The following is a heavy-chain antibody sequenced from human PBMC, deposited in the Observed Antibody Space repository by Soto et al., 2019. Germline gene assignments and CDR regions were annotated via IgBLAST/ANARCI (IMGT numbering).Heavy chain of an antibody. V-gene: IGHV4-31*03. J-gene: IGHJ4*01. CDR1: GGSISSGGYY. Sequence: QLQLQESGPGLVQPSQTLSLTCTVSGGSISSGGYYWSWIRQHPGTGLEWIGHFSYSGSTYYNTSLQSGVTISVDTSRTQFYLIVNSVTVADTAVYYCARGVLHWGQGTLVTVSS. CDR3: ARGVLH. CDR2: FSYSGST.